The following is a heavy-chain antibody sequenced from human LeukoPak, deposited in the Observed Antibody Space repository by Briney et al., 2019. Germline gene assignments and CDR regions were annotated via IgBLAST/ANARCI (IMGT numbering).Heavy chain of an antibody. J-gene: IGHJ3*02. CDR2: IYYNGST. CDR3: ARETALGAFDI. D-gene: IGHD7-27*01. CDR1: GGSISSGGYY. V-gene: IGHV4-31*03. Sequence: PSETLSLTCTVSGGSISSGGYYWSWIRQHPGKGLEWIGYIYYNGSTYYNPSLKSRVTISVDTSKNQFSLKLSSVTAADTAVYYCARETALGAFDIWGQGTMVTVSS.